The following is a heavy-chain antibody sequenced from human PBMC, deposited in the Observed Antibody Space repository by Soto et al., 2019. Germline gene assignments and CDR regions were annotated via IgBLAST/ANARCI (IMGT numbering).Heavy chain of an antibody. CDR1: GGSIRNSDYY. V-gene: IGHV4-39*01. CDR2: FYYSGST. J-gene: IGHJ6*02. CDR3: AGQRDYYGMDV. Sequence: NPSETLSLTGTVSGGSIRNSDYYWGWIRQPPGKGLEWIGSFYYSGSTYYNPSLKSRVTISGDSSKNQFSLKLSSVTAADTAVYYCAGQRDYYGMDVWGQGTTVTVSS.